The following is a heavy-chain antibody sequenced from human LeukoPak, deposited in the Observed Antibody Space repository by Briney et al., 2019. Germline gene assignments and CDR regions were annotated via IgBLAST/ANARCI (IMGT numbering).Heavy chain of an antibody. Sequence: RSSETLSLTCTVSGGSISSSSYYWGWIRQPPGKGLEWIGSIYYSGSTYYNPSLKSRVTISVDTSKNQFSLKLSSVTAADTAVYYCASPLGSIAVAGRVDYYYMDVWGKGTTVTVSS. CDR1: GGSISSSSYY. CDR3: ASPLGSIAVAGRVDYYYMDV. J-gene: IGHJ6*03. D-gene: IGHD6-19*01. CDR2: IYYSGST. V-gene: IGHV4-39*01.